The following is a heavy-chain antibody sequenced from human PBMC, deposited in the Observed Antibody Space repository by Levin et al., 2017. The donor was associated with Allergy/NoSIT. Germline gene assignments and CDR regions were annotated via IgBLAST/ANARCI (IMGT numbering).Heavy chain of an antibody. D-gene: IGHD1-7*01. CDR1: GFTFGDYA. Sequence: PGGSLRLSCTASGFTFGDYAMSWFRQAPGKGLEWVGFIRSKAYGGTTEYAASVKGRFTISRDDSKSIVYLQMNSLKTEDTAVYYSTRVDGGIETTVLYYYYGMDVWGQGTTVTVSS. CDR3: TRVDGGIETTVLYYYYGMDV. CDR2: IRSKAYGGTT. J-gene: IGHJ6*02. V-gene: IGHV3-49*03.